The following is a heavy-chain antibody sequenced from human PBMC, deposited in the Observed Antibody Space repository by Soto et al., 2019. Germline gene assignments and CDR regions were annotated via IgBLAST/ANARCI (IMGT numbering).Heavy chain of an antibody. CDR2: ISGSGGST. CDR3: AKGAPPSHIAVAVWGLDY. CDR1: GFTFSSYA. V-gene: IGHV3-23*01. J-gene: IGHJ4*02. D-gene: IGHD6-19*01. Sequence: PGGSLRLSCAASGFTFSSYAMSWVRQAPGKGLEWVSAISGSGGSTYYADSVKGRFTISRDNSKNTLYLQMNSLRAEDTAVYYCAKGAPPSHIAVAVWGLDYWGQGTLVAVSS.